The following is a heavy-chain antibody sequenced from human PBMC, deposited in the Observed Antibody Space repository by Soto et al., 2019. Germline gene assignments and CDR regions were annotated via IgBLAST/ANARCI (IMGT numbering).Heavy chain of an antibody. V-gene: IGHV4-34*12. CDR1: GGSFSAYY. Sequence: SETLSLTCAVYGGSFSAYYWSWVRQPPGKGLEWIGEIIHSESTKYNPSLKSRVTISVDTSKNQFSLKLSSVTAADTAEYYCARQRPTDGRWEFANYYGMDVWGQGTPVTVSS. J-gene: IGHJ6*02. D-gene: IGHD1-26*01. CDR3: ARQRPTDGRWEFANYYGMDV. CDR2: IIHSEST.